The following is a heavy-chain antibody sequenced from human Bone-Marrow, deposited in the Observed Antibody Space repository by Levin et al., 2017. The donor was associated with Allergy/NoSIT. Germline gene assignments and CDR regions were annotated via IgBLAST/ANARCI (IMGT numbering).Heavy chain of an antibody. V-gene: IGHV1-8*01. CDR2: MYPNSDNA. CDR1: GYTFTSFD. Sequence: ASVKVSCKTSGYTFTSFDINWVLQATGQGLEWMGWMYPNSDNAGYAQKFQGRVTMTRNTSISTAYMELSSLRSEDTAIYYCARGELGSGYLFDYWGQGTLVTVSS. J-gene: IGHJ4*02. D-gene: IGHD5-12*01. CDR3: ARGELGSGYLFDY.